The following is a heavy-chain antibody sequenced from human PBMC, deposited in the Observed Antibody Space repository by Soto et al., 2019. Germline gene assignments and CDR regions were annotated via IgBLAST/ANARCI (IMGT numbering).Heavy chain of an antibody. V-gene: IGHV3-33*01. J-gene: IGHJ4*02. CDR2: IYYDGSGS. CDR1: GFTFRDYG. Sequence: QVQLVESGGGVVQPGGSLRLSCEASGFTFRDYGFHWVRQAPGKGLEWVAVIYYDGSGSDYEDSMRGRFIFSRDISTNTLYLQMNSLRAEDTAVYYCVRDDCSGGTCYGGYWGQGTLVTVSS. D-gene: IGHD2-15*01. CDR3: VRDDCSGGTCYGGY.